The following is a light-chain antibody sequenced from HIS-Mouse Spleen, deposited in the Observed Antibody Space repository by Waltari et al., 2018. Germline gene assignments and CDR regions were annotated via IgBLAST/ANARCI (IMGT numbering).Light chain of an antibody. CDR1: SSQVGGYNL. J-gene: IGLJ3*02. CDR3: CSYAGSSTWV. Sequence: QSALTPPAHVSGFPGQSITTSCTGTSSQVGGYNLASWYQHHPGKAPKLMIYEGSKRPSGVSNRFSGSKSGNTASLTISGLQAEDEADYYCCSYAGSSTWVFGGGTKLTVL. V-gene: IGLV2-23*01. CDR2: EGS.